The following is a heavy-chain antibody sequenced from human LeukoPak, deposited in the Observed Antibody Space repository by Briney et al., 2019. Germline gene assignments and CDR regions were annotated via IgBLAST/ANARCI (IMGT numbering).Heavy chain of an antibody. Sequence: GSLRLSCAASGFTFSNAWMSWVRQAPGKGLEWVSAISGSGGSTYYADSVKGRFTISRDNSKNTLYLQMNSLRAEDTAVYYCAKGTNIVVVPAAITDVWGKGTTVTVSS. V-gene: IGHV3-23*01. CDR3: AKGTNIVVVPAAITDV. CDR1: GFTFSNAW. D-gene: IGHD2-2*01. J-gene: IGHJ6*04. CDR2: ISGSGGST.